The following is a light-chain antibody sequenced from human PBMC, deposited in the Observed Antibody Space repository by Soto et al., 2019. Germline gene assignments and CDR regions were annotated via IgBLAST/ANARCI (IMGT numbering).Light chain of an antibody. J-gene: IGKJ1*01. Sequence: ELVMTHSPATLSVSLGERATLSYRASQSVGNNLAWHQQKPGQAPRLFMYGASTRANGIPARFSGSESGTEFTLTISSLQSEDFAVYYCQQYNSWPDTFGQGTKVDIK. V-gene: IGKV3-15*01. CDR2: GAS. CDR1: QSVGNN. CDR3: QQYNSWPDT.